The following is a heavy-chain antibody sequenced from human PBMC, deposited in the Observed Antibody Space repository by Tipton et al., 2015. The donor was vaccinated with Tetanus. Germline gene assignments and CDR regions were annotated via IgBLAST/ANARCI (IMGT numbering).Heavy chain of an antibody. Sequence: GSLRLSCAVTGGSISGPNWWSWVRQIPGKGLEWIGEVVVGDSNYNPSLKSRVTISLDKSKNEISSRLRSVTAADTAMYYCVTVNFPNYYHYGMDVWGQGTTVTVSS. CDR1: GGSISGPNW. J-gene: IGHJ6*02. V-gene: IGHV4-4*02. CDR2: VVVGDS. D-gene: IGHD1-1*01. CDR3: VTVNFPNYYHYGMDV.